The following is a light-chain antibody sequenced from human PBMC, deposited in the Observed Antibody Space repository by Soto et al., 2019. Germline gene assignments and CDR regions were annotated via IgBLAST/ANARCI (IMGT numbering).Light chain of an antibody. Sequence: DIEMTQSPSTLSASVGDRVTITCRASQSISSWLAWYQQKPGKAPKLLIYDASSLESWVPSSFSGSASGTEFPLTISSLPPDDSATYYCQQYNSYWTFGQGTKVDIK. V-gene: IGKV1-5*01. CDR1: QSISSW. CDR2: DAS. J-gene: IGKJ1*01. CDR3: QQYNSYWT.